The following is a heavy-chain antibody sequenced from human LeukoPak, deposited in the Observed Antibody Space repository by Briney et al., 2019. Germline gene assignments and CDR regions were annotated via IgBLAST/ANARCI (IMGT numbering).Heavy chain of an antibody. V-gene: IGHV4-4*08. Sequence: SETLSLTCTVSGDSISRYYWSWIRQPPGKGLEWIGYINNSGGTSYNPSLKSRVTISLDTSKNQFSLKLSSVTTTDTAVYYCASQMSGTSVSYWGQGTLVTVSS. CDR1: GDSISRYY. CDR2: INNSGGT. D-gene: IGHD2-2*01. CDR3: ASQMSGTSVSY. J-gene: IGHJ4*02.